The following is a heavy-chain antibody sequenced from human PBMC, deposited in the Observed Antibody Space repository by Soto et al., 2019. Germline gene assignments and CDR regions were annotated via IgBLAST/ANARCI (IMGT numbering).Heavy chain of an antibody. D-gene: IGHD3-16*01. CDR3: VKDRQPDDRWPFDH. J-gene: IGHJ4*02. CDR2: LFGSGGGI. CDR1: GFTFSTYA. Sequence: EVQLLESGGGLVQPGGSLRLSCAASGFTFSTYAMSWVRQAPGKGLEWVSGLFGSGGGIYYADSVKGRYTISRDNSNIVLYLQRERLRVEDTAVYYGVKDRQPDDRWPFDHWGQGTLVTVSS. V-gene: IGHV3-23*01.